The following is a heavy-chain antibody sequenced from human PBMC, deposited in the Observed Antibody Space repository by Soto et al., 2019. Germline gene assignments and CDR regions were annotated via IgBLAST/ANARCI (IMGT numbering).Heavy chain of an antibody. CDR2: ISYDGSNK. J-gene: IGHJ3*02. V-gene: IGHV3-30*18. CDR3: AKLPVGVQLWSPRGGFDI. Sequence: PGGSLRLSCAASGFTFSSYGMHWVRQAPGKGLEWVAVISYDGSNKYYADSVKGRFTISRDNSKNTLYLQMNSLRAEDTAVYYCAKLPVGVQLWSPRGGFDIWGQGTMVTVSS. CDR1: GFTFSSYG. D-gene: IGHD5-18*01.